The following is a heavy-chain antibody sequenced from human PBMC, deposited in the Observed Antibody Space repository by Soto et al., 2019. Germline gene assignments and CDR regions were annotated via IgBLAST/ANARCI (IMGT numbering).Heavy chain of an antibody. CDR1: GFTFSSYS. Sequence: GGSLRLSCAASGFTFSSYSMNWVRQAPGKGLEWVSSISSSSSYIYYADSVKGRFTISRDNAKNSLYLQMNSLRAEDTAVYYCASLGSSDYDILPGYLPRGWFDPWGKGTLVTVSS. V-gene: IGHV3-21*01. CDR2: ISSSSSYI. D-gene: IGHD3-9*01. CDR3: ASLGSSDYDILPGYLPRGWFDP. J-gene: IGHJ5*02.